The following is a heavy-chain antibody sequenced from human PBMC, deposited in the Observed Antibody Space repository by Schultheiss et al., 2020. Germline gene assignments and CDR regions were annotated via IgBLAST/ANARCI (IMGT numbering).Heavy chain of an antibody. CDR2: INSDGSST. V-gene: IGHV3-74*01. J-gene: IGHJ4*02. CDR3: ARLRRDGYNDFDY. CDR1: GFTFSSYW. Sequence: GGSLTLSCAASGFTFSSYWMHWVRQAPGKGLVWVSRINSDGSSTSYADSVKGRFTISRDNAKNTLYLQMNSLRAEDTAVYYCARLRRDGYNDFDYWGQGTLVTVSS. D-gene: IGHD5-24*01.